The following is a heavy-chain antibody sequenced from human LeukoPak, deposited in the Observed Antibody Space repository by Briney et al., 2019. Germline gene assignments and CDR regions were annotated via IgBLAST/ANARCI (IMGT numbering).Heavy chain of an antibody. CDR2: ISGSGSDT. V-gene: IGHV3-11*06. Sequence: PGGSLRLSCAASGFIFSDYYMSSIRHAPGKGLEWLSDISGSGSDTNYADPVKGRFTTSRDNAKNSLYLQMNSLRAEDTAVYYCARVGSIAAAGTPDYWGQGTLVTVSS. CDR1: GFIFSDYY. CDR3: ARVGSIAAAGTPDY. J-gene: IGHJ4*02. D-gene: IGHD6-13*01.